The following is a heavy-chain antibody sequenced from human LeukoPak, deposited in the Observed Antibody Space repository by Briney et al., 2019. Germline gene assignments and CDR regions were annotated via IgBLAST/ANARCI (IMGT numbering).Heavy chain of an antibody. CDR2: MNPNSGNT. CDR1: GYTFTGYY. Sequence: ASVKVSCKASGYTFTGYYMHWVRQAPGQGLEWMGWMNPNSGNTGYAQKFQGRVTITRNTSISTAYMELSSLRSEDTAVYYCARGRAGRGYDFWSGYYIWGQGTLVTVSS. J-gene: IGHJ4*02. CDR3: ARGRAGRGYDFWSGYYI. D-gene: IGHD3-3*01. V-gene: IGHV1-8*03.